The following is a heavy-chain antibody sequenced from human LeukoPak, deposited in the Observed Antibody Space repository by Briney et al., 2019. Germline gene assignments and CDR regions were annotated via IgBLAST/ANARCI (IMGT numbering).Heavy chain of an antibody. Sequence: GGSLRLSCAASGFTFSSYAMSWVRQAPGKGLEWISVIYSGGSTYYADSVKGRFTISRDNSKNTLYLQMNSLRAEDTAVYYCARLAVAGYYFDYWGQGTLVTVSS. CDR2: IYSGGST. CDR1: GFTFSSYA. D-gene: IGHD6-19*01. CDR3: ARLAVAGYYFDY. J-gene: IGHJ4*02. V-gene: IGHV3-53*01.